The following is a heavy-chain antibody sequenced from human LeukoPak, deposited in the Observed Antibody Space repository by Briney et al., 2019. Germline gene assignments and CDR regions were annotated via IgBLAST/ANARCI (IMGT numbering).Heavy chain of an antibody. CDR1: GGTFSSYA. D-gene: IGHD4-17*01. V-gene: IGHV1-69*04. CDR3: ASLNGVTVTTNQRGDY. CDR2: IIPILGIA. J-gene: IGHJ4*02. Sequence: GTSVKVSCKASGGTFSSYAISWVRQAPGQGLEWMGRIIPILGIANYAQKFQGRVTITAEKSTSTAYMELSSLRSEDTAVYYCASLNGVTVTTNQRGDYWGQGTLVTVSS.